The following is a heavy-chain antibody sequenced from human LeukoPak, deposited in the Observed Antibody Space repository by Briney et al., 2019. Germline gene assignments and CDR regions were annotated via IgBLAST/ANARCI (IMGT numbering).Heavy chain of an antibody. CDR3: ARSGRQQLMDV. V-gene: IGHV3-30-3*01. J-gene: IGHJ6*02. CDR2: ISYDGSNK. D-gene: IGHD6-13*01. CDR1: GFTFGSYA. Sequence: PGGSLRLSCAASGFTFGSYAMHWVRQAPGKGLEWVAVISYDGSNKYYADSVKGRFTISRDNSKNTLYVQMNSLRVEDTAVYYCARSGRQQLMDVWGQGTTVTVSS.